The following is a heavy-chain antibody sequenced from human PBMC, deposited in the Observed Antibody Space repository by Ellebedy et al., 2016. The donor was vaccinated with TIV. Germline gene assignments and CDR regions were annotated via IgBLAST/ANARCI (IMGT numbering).Heavy chain of an antibody. CDR3: ARAPGERFGELAG. Sequence: AASVKVSCKASGYTFTGYYMHWVRQAPGQGLEWMGWMNPNSGNTGYAQKFQGRVTMTRNTSISTAYMELSSLRSEDTAVYYCARAPGERFGELAGWGQGTLVTVSS. D-gene: IGHD3-10*01. CDR2: MNPNSGNT. CDR1: GYTFTGYY. J-gene: IGHJ4*02. V-gene: IGHV1-8*02.